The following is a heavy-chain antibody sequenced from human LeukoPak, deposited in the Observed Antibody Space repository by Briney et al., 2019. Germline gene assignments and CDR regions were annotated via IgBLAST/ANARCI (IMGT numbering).Heavy chain of an antibody. Sequence: ASVKVSCKASGYTFTSYYMYWVRQAPGQGLEWMGIINPSGGSTNYAQKFQGRVTVTRDMSTSTVYMELSSLRSEDTAVYYCARDGNPTYYYDSSGSNPGYWGQGTLVTVSS. D-gene: IGHD3-22*01. CDR2: INPSGGST. CDR3: ARDGNPTYYYDSSGSNPGY. V-gene: IGHV1-46*01. J-gene: IGHJ4*02. CDR1: GYTFTSYY.